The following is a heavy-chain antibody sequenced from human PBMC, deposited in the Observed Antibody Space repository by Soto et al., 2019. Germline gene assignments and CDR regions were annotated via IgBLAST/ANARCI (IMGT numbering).Heavy chain of an antibody. CDR1: GGTFSSYT. CDR3: ARDGWDLGYFQH. D-gene: IGHD1-26*01. J-gene: IGHJ1*01. V-gene: IGHV1-18*01. CDR2: ISANHGIT. Sequence: ASVKVSCKASGGTFSSYTISWVRQAPGQGLEWMGWISANHGITNYAQKLQGRVTMTTDTSTSTAYMELRSLRSDDTAVYYCARDGWDLGYFQHWGQGTLVTVSS.